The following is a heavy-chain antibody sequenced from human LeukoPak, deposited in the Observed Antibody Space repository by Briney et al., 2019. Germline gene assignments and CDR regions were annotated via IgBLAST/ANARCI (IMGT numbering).Heavy chain of an antibody. CDR2: IKHSVST. CDR1: GGSFTVYY. Sequence: PEALSHTSAVYGGSFTVYYWRWIRDPPQKRLEWIAEIKHSVSTNYKPSLKSRSTISVDTSKNQFFLKLSSVTAADTAVYYCARAPDDYAKVQLDYWGQGTLVTVSS. D-gene: IGHD4-17*01. J-gene: IGHJ4*02. V-gene: IGHV4-34*01. CDR3: ARAPDDYAKVQLDY.